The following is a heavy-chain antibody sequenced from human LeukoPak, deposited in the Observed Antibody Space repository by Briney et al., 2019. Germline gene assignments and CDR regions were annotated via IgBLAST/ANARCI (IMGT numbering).Heavy chain of an antibody. D-gene: IGHD6-13*01. Sequence: GASVKVSCKASGYTFTSYDINWVRQATGQGLEWMGWMNPSSGNTGYAQKFQGRVTITRNTSISTAYMELSSLRSEDTAVYYCARILWAAAVTYYYYYMDVWGKGTTVTVSS. J-gene: IGHJ6*03. V-gene: IGHV1-8*03. CDR2: MNPSSGNT. CDR3: ARILWAAAVTYYYYYMDV. CDR1: GYTFTSYD.